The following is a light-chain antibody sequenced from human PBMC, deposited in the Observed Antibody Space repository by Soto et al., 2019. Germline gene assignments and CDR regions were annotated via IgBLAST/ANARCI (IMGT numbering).Light chain of an antibody. V-gene: IGKV3-15*01. J-gene: IGKJ1*01. CDR1: QSVSSN. CDR3: QENNNWWS. CDR2: GAS. Sequence: EIVMTQSPATLSVSPGERATLSCRASQSVSSNLAWYQQKPGQAPRLLLYGASTRTTGITSRVSGSGSGTDFTLTISSLQSEDFAVYYCQENNNWWSFGQGTKVEIK.